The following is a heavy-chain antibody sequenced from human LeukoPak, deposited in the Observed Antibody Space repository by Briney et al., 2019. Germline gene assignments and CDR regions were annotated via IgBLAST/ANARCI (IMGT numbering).Heavy chain of an antibody. CDR1: GYSISSGYY. D-gene: IGHD5-24*01. CDR3: ARAGEMATMDY. CDR2: IYHSGST. J-gene: IGHJ4*02. V-gene: IGHV4-38-2*02. Sequence: SETLSLTCTVSGYSISSGYYWGWIRQPPGKGLEWIGSIYHSGSTYYNPSLKSRVTISVDTSKNQFSLKLSSVAAADTAVCYCARAGEMATMDYWGQGTLVTVSS.